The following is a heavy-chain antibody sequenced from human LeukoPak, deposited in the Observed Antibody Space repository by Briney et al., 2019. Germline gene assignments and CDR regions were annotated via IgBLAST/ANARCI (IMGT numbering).Heavy chain of an antibody. CDR3: ARSRGNLYFQH. Sequence: SETLSLTCTVSGGSISSYYWSWIRQSPEKGLEWVGYTGSTYYNPSLRSRVTISVDTSKNQFSLRLISVTAADTAMYYCARSRGNLYFQHWGQGTLVTVSS. D-gene: IGHD6-25*01. J-gene: IGHJ1*01. V-gene: IGHV4-59*01. CDR2: YTGST. CDR1: GGSISSYY.